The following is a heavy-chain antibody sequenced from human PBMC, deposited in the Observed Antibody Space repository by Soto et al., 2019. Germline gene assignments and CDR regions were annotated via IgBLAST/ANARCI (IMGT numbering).Heavy chain of an antibody. CDR2: IKQDGSEK. D-gene: IGHD3-22*01. Sequence: LRLSCAASGFTFSSYWMSWVRQAPGKGLEWVANIKQDGSEKYYVDSVKGRFTISRDNAKNSLYLQMNSLRAEDTAVYYCARYDSSGYDAFDIWGQGTMVTVSS. J-gene: IGHJ3*02. CDR1: GFTFSSYW. CDR3: ARYDSSGYDAFDI. V-gene: IGHV3-7*01.